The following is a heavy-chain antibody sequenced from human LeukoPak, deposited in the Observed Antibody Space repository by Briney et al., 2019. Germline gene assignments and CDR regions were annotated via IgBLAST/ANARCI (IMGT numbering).Heavy chain of an antibody. CDR2: ISWNSGSI. V-gene: IGHV3-9*01. CDR3: AKGPLYGSAPSYYYYGMDV. D-gene: IGHD3-10*01. J-gene: IGHJ6*02. CDR1: GFTFDDYA. Sequence: GGSLRLSCAASGFTFDDYAMHWVRQAPGKGLEWVSGISWNSGSIGYADSVKGRFTISRDNAKNSLYLQMNSLRAEDTALYYCAKGPLYGSAPSYYYYGMDVWGQGTTVTVSS.